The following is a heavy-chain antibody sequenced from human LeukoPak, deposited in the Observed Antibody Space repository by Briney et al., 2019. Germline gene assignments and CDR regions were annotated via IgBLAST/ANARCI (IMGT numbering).Heavy chain of an antibody. V-gene: IGHV3-74*01. CDR1: RFTFSNYW. D-gene: IGHD4-17*01. Sequence: HPGGSLRLSCAASRFTFSNYWMHWVRQAPGKGLVWVSRINSDGSGTTYADSVKGRFTISRDNAKNTLYLQMNSLGAGDTAVYYCARAGDYGDYTTHYFDYWGQGTLVTVSS. J-gene: IGHJ4*02. CDR2: INSDGSGT. CDR3: ARAGDYGDYTTHYFDY.